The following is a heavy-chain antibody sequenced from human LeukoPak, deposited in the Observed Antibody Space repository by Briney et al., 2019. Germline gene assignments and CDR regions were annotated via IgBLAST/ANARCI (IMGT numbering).Heavy chain of an antibody. CDR1: GGSISSYY. V-gene: IGHV4-59*01. CDR3: ARNRRVGATPYYFDY. CDR2: IYYSGGT. J-gene: IGHJ4*02. D-gene: IGHD1-26*01. Sequence: AETLSLTCTVSGGSISSYYWSWVRQPPGKGLEWIGYIYYSGGTNYNPSLKSRVTISVDTSKNQFSLKLSSVTAADTAVYSCARNRRVGATPYYFDYWGQGTLVTVSS.